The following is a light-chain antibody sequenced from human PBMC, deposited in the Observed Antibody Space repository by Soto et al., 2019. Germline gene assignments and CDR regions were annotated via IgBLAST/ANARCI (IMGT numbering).Light chain of an antibody. CDR2: DAS. Sequence: EVVLTQSPATLSLSPGESATLSCRASQSVSSYLAWYQQKLGQAPRLLIYDASNRATGIPARFSGSGSGTDFTLTISSLEPEDFAVYFCQQRSNWPLTCGGGTKVELK. CDR3: QQRSNWPLT. J-gene: IGKJ4*01. CDR1: QSVSSY. V-gene: IGKV3-11*01.